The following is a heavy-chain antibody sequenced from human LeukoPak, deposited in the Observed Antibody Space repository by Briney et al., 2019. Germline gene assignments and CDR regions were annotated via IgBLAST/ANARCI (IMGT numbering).Heavy chain of an antibody. CDR1: GFTFNNYA. D-gene: IGHD2/OR15-2a*01. CDR3: AKGSRGYYPYYFDY. CDR2: ITDSGGSR. J-gene: IGHJ4*02. V-gene: IGHV3-23*01. Sequence: PGGSLRLSCAASGFTFNNYAMAWVRQAPGKGLEWVSAITDSGGSRYYTESVKGRFTISRDNSKNTLYLQMTSLRAEDTAVYYCAKGSRGYYPYYFDYWGQGTLVTVSS.